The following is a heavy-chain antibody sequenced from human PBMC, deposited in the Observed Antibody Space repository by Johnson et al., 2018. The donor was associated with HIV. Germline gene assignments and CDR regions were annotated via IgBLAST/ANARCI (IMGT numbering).Heavy chain of an antibody. CDR2: IKSKTDGGTT. V-gene: IGHV3-15*01. J-gene: IGHJ3*02. CDR3: TTESGGYAFDI. CDR1: GFTFSNAW. Sequence: VQLVESGGGLVKPGGSLRLSCAASGFTFSNAWMSWVRQAPGKGLEWVGRIKSKTDGGTTDYAAPVKGRFTVSRDDSKNTLYLQMNSLKTEDTAGYYCTTESGGYAFDIWGQGTMVTGSS.